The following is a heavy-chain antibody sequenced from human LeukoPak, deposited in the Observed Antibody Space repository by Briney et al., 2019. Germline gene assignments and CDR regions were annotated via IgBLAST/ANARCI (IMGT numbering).Heavy chain of an antibody. V-gene: IGHV1-69*01. J-gene: IGHJ5*02. CDR1: GGTFSSYA. Sequence: GASVKVSCKASGGTFSSYAISWVRQAPGQGLEWMGGIIPIFGTANYAQKFQGRVTITADESTSTAYMELSSLRFEDTAVYYCARVVLWFGEFPNWFDPWGQGTLVTVSS. CDR2: IIPIFGTA. CDR3: ARVVLWFGEFPNWFDP. D-gene: IGHD3-10*01.